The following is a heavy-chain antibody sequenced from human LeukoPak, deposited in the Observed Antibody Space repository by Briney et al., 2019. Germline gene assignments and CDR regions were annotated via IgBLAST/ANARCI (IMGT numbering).Heavy chain of an antibody. J-gene: IGHJ3*02. CDR2: ISTSSSYI. Sequence: GGSLRLSCAASGFTFSNYSMNWVRQAPGKGLEWVSFISTSSSYIYYADSVKGRFTISRDNAKNSLYLQMNSLRAEDTAVYYCARSGSYLSAFDIWGQGTMVTVSS. CDR3: ARSGSYLSAFDI. CDR1: GFTFSNYS. D-gene: IGHD1-26*01. V-gene: IGHV3-21*04.